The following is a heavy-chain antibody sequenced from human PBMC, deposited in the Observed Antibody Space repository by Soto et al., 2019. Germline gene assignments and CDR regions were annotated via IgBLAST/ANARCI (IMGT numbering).Heavy chain of an antibody. J-gene: IGHJ3*02. D-gene: IGHD1-26*01. Sequence: TSQTLSLTRTVAGGSLSSFYLSCLRPPPGKGLEWIASIKYSGTTFYNPSLKSRVTLSVDTSKNQFAPKLSSVTAAETAVYYCARHGITGSYYDAFDIWGQGTMVTVSS. CDR3: ARHGITGSYYDAFDI. V-gene: IGHV4-59*05. CDR2: IKYSGTT. CDR1: GGSLSSFY.